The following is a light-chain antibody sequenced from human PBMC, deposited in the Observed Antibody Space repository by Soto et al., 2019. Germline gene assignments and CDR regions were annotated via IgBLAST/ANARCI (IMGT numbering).Light chain of an antibody. CDR2: GAS. Sequence: EIVMTQSPGTLSVSPGERATLSCRASQSVSINLAWYQQKPGQAPRLLMYGASTRATGFPDRFSGSGSGTEFTLTINRLEPEDFAVYYCQQYENSPITFGQGTRLEIK. CDR3: QQYENSPIT. V-gene: IGKV3-15*01. CDR1: QSVSIN. J-gene: IGKJ5*01.